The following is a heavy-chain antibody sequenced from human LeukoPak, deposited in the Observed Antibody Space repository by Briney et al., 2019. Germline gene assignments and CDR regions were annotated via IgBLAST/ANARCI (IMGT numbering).Heavy chain of an antibody. CDR1: GYTFTSYG. V-gene: IGHV1-69*05. CDR3: ARDPSITGTTHAFDI. J-gene: IGHJ3*02. D-gene: IGHD1-7*01. CDR2: IIPIFGTA. Sequence: SVKVSCKASGYTFTSYGISWVRQAPGQGLGWMGGIIPIFGTANYAQKFQGRVTITTDESTSTAYMELSSLRSEDTAVYYCARDPSITGTTHAFDIWGQGTMVTVSS.